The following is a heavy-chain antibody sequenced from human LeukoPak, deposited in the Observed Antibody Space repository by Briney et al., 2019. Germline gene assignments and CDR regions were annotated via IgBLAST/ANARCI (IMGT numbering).Heavy chain of an antibody. CDR3: ARVRIFGVVIMDY. CDR2: IYYSGST. J-gene: IGHJ4*02. D-gene: IGHD3-3*01. CDR1: GGSISSGDYH. V-gene: IGHV4-30-4*08. Sequence: KASQTLSLTCTVSGGSISSGDYHWSWIRQPPGKGLEWIGYIYYSGSTYYNPSLKSRVTISVDTSKNQFSLKLSSVTAADTAVYYCARVRIFGVVIMDYWGQGTLVTVSS.